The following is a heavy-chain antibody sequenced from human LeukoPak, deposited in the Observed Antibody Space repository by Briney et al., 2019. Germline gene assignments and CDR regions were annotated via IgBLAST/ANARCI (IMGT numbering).Heavy chain of an antibody. Sequence: PSETLSLTCTVSGGSISSYYWSWIRQPPGKGLEWIGYIYYSGSTNYNPSLKSRVTISVDTSKNQFSLKLCSVTAADTAVYYCARGLILGYCNGGSCPGNAFDIWGQGTMVTVSS. CDR1: GGSISSYY. CDR3: ARGLILGYCNGGSCPGNAFDI. D-gene: IGHD2-15*01. J-gene: IGHJ3*02. V-gene: IGHV4-59*01. CDR2: IYYSGST.